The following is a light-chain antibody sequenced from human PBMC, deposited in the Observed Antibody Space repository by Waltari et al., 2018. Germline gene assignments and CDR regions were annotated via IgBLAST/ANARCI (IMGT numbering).Light chain of an antibody. CDR1: SNDVGGYKY. Sequence: QSALTQPASVSGSPGQSLPISCPGTSNDVGGYKYVSWYQQHPGKAPKVLIYDVNNRPSGVSNRFSGSKSGNTASLTISGLQAEDEADYFCSSYTSSTSVIFGGGTKVTVL. CDR3: SSYTSSTSVI. CDR2: DVN. V-gene: IGLV2-14*03. J-gene: IGLJ2*01.